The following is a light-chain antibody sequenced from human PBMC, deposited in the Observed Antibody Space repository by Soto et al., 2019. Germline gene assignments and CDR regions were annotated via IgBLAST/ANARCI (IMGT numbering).Light chain of an antibody. Sequence: EIVLTQSPATLSLSPGERATLSCRASQSVTNHLAWYQQKPGQTPRLLVYGASTRATGVPARFSGSGSGAEFTLSISSLQSEDFAVYYCQQYNSWPTFGGGTKVEIK. V-gene: IGKV3-15*01. J-gene: IGKJ4*01. CDR1: QSVTNH. CDR3: QQYNSWPT. CDR2: GAS.